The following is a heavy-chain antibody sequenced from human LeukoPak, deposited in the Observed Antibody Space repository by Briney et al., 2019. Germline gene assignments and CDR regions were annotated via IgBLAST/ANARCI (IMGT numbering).Heavy chain of an antibody. CDR3: AKVGYYYDSRGYYGGGSYDY. CDR1: GFTFSDYN. J-gene: IGHJ4*02. D-gene: IGHD3-22*01. V-gene: IGHV3-11*04. CDR2: ISRSGSTK. Sequence: GGSLRLSCAASGFTFSDYNMRWIRQAPGKGLEWVSSISRSGSTKYYADSVKGRFTISRDNAKNSLYLQMNSLRAEDTAVYYCAKVGYYYDSRGYYGGGSYDYWGQGTLVTVSS.